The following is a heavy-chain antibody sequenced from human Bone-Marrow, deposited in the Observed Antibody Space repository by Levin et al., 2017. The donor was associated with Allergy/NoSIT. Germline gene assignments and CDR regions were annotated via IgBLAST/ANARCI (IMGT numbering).Heavy chain of an antibody. Sequence: GGSLRLSCAASGFTFSSYSMNWVRQAPGKGLEWVSSISSSSSYIYYADSVKGRFTISRDNAKNSLYLQMNSLRAEDTAVYYCARDIVGATTAYYGMDVWGQGTTVTVSS. J-gene: IGHJ6*02. V-gene: IGHV3-21*01. CDR2: ISSSSSYI. CDR1: GFTFSSYS. D-gene: IGHD1-26*01. CDR3: ARDIVGATTAYYGMDV.